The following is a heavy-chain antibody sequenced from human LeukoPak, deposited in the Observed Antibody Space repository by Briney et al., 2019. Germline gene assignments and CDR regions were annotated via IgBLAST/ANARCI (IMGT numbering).Heavy chain of an antibody. CDR2: IYTSGIT. CDR3: ARDQRSGIAIAGFDH. V-gene: IGHV4-4*07. CDR1: GHLISSYY. D-gene: IGHD2-15*01. Sequence: KRSETLTLPCTVSGHLISSYYGSWIRQPAGKGLEWIGGIYTSGITNYNRLCESPINIAVEKPKNHFSLKLSSVTAADTAVYYCARDQRSGIAIAGFDHWGQDTVDSVSS. J-gene: IGHJ1*01.